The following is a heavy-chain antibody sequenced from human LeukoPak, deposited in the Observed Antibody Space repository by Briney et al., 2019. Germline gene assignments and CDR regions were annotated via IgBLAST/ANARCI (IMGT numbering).Heavy chain of an antibody. D-gene: IGHD3-10*01. Sequence: PGGSLRLSCAASGFTFSSYGMHWVRQAPGKGLEWVAVISYDGSNKYYADSVKGRFTISRDNSKNTLYLQMNSLRAEDTAVYYCAKDAPYYGSGSPPKLDYWGREPWSPSPQ. CDR1: GFTFSSYG. CDR3: AKDAPYYGSGSPPKLDY. V-gene: IGHV3-30*18. CDR2: ISYDGSNK. J-gene: IGHJ4*02.